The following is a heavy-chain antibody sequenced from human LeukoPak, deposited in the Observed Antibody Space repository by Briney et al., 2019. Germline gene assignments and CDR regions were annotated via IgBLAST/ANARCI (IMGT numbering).Heavy chain of an antibody. CDR1: GFTFSSYS. J-gene: IGHJ4*02. D-gene: IGHD4-23*01. Sequence: GGSLRLSSAASGFTFSSYSMNWVRQGPGKGLEWVSYISNSGSTIYYADSVKGRFTISRDNAKNSLYLRMTSLRDEDTAVYYCARGSSVADYWGQGTLVTVSS. CDR3: ARGSSVADY. CDR2: ISNSGSTI. V-gene: IGHV3-48*02.